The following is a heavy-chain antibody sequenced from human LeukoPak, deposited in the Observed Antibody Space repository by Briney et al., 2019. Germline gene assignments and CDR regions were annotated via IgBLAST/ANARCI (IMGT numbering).Heavy chain of an antibody. V-gene: IGHV1-18*01. J-gene: IGHJ4*02. CDR1: GYTFTSYG. CDR2: ISAYNGNT. D-gene: IGHD1-26*01. Sequence: ASVKVSCKASGYTFTSYGISWVRQAPGQGLEWMGWISAYNGNTNYAQKLQGRVTMTTDTSTSTAYMELRSLRSDDTAVYYCARDRNSGSFGYRFDYWGQGTLVTVSS. CDR3: ARDRNSGSFGYRFDY.